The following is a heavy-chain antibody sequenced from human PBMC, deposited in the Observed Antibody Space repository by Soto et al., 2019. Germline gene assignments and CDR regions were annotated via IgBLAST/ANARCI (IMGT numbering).Heavy chain of an antibody. D-gene: IGHD3-9*01. V-gene: IGHV4-59*08. CDR1: GGSISSYY. J-gene: IGHJ6*02. Sequence: SETLSLTCTVSGGSISSYYWSWIRQPPGKGLEWIGYIYYSGSTNYNPSLKSRVTISVDTSKNQFSLKLSSVTAADTATYYCARTPGGYDILTGYYYYYGMDVWGQGTTVTVSS. CDR3: ARTPGGYDILTGYYYYYGMDV. CDR2: IYYSGST.